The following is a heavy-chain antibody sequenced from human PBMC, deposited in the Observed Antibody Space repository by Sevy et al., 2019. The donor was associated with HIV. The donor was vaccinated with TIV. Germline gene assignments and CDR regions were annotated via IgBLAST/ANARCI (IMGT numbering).Heavy chain of an antibody. V-gene: IGHV3-30*18. Sequence: GGSLRLSCAASGFTFSSYGMHWVRQAPGKGLEWVAVMSYDGSNKYYADSVKGRFTISRDNSKNTLYLQMNSLRAEDTAVYYCAKDFGIAVAGPEYFQHWGQGTLVTVSS. CDR3: AKDFGIAVAGPEYFQH. D-gene: IGHD6-19*01. J-gene: IGHJ1*01. CDR2: MSYDGSNK. CDR1: GFTFSSYG.